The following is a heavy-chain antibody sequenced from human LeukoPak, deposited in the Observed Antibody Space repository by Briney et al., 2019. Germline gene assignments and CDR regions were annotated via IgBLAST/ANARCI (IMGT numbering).Heavy chain of an antibody. CDR3: ARDRGFYDTSPPD. V-gene: IGHV3-53*01. D-gene: IGHD3-22*01. CDR1: GFTFSNYA. Sequence: GGSLRLSCAASGFTFSNYAMSWVRQAPGKGLEWVSVIYTDGSTFYADSVKGRFTISRDNSENTLYLQMSSLRAEDTAVYYCARDRGFYDTSPPDWGQGTLVTVSS. CDR2: IYTDGST. J-gene: IGHJ4*02.